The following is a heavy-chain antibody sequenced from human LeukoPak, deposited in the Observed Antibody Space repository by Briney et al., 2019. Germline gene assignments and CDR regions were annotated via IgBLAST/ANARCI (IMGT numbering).Heavy chain of an antibody. CDR2: IHPGDSDT. Sequence: GESLKISCKGSGYSFTSYWIGWVRQMPGKGLEWMGIIHPGDSDTRYSPSFQGQVTISADKSISTAYLQWSSLKASDTAMYYCARLYRAYCGGDCAPRDAFDIWGQGTMVTVSS. J-gene: IGHJ3*02. D-gene: IGHD2-21*02. CDR3: ARLYRAYCGGDCAPRDAFDI. CDR1: GYSFTSYW. V-gene: IGHV5-51*01.